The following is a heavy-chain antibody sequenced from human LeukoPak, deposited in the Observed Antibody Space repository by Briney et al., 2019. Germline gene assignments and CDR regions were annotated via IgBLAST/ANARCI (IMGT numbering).Heavy chain of an antibody. CDR3: ARVRIAVAVSAFDI. J-gene: IGHJ3*02. CDR2: IKQDGSEK. Sequence: PGGSLRLPCEASVFTFSSHCMSWVRQAPGKGLEWVANIKQDGSEKYYVDSVKGRFTISRDNAKNSLYLQMSILRAADTAVYYCARVRIAVAVSAFDIWGQGTMVTVSS. V-gene: IGHV3-7*01. D-gene: IGHD6-19*01. CDR1: VFTFSSHC.